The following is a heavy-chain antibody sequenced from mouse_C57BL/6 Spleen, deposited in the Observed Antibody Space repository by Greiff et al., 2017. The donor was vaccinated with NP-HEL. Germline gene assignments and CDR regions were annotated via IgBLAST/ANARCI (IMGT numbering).Heavy chain of an antibody. CDR3: ARWYYGSSYAMDY. CDR2: IYPGSGST. Sequence: QVQLQQPGAELVKPGASVKMSCKASGYTFTSYWITWVKQRPGQGLEWIGDIYPGSGSTNYNEKFKSKATLTVDTSSSTAYMQLSSLTSEDSAVYYCARWYYGSSYAMDYWGQRTSVTVSS. D-gene: IGHD1-1*01. J-gene: IGHJ4*01. V-gene: IGHV1-55*01. CDR1: GYTFTSYW.